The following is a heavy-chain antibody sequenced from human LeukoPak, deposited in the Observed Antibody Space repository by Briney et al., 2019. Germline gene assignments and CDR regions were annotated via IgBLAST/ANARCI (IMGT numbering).Heavy chain of an antibody. V-gene: IGHV3-48*01. J-gene: IGHJ4*02. D-gene: IGHD5-18*01. CDR2: ISSSSSTI. CDR3: ARGGRDTAMVILRELGY. Sequence: PGGSLRLSCAASGFTFSSYEMNWVRQAPGKGLEWVSYISSSSSTIYYADSVKGRFTISRDNAKNSLYLQMNSLRAEDTAVYYCARGGRDTAMVILRELGYWGQGTLVTVSS. CDR1: GFTFSSYE.